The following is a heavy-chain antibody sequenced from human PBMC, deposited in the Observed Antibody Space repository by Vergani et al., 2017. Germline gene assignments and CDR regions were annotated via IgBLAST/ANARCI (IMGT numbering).Heavy chain of an antibody. V-gene: IGHV1-46*01. CDR3: AKEGGLVLWFGESYFDY. CDR2: INPSGGST. Sequence: QVQLVQSGAEVKKPGASVKVSCKASGYTFTSYYMHWVRQAPGQGLEWMGIINPSGGSTSYAQKFQGRVTMTRDTSTSTVYMELSSLRSADTAVYYCAKEGGLVLWFGESYFDYWGQGTLVTVSS. CDR1: GYTFTSYY. J-gene: IGHJ4*02. D-gene: IGHD3-10*01.